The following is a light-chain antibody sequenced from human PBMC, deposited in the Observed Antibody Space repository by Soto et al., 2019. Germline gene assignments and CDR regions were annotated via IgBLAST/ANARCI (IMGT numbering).Light chain of an antibody. Sequence: EIVLTQSPGTLSLSPGERATLSCRASQSFSSSYLAWYQQKPGQAPRLLIYGASSRATGIPDRFSGSGSGTEFTLTISSLEPEDFAVYYCQHYGSALFTFCPGTKVDVK. CDR3: QHYGSALFT. CDR2: GAS. V-gene: IGKV3-20*01. CDR1: QSFSSSY. J-gene: IGKJ3*01.